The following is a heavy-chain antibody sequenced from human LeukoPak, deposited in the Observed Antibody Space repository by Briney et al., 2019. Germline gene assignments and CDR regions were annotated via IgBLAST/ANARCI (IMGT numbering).Heavy chain of an antibody. CDR3: ARDESPYYYDSSGYDY. J-gene: IGHJ4*02. D-gene: IGHD3-22*01. V-gene: IGHV3-30*04. Sequence: GGSLRLSCAASGFTFSSYAMHWVRPAPGKGLEWVAVISYDGSNKYYADSVKGRFTISRDNSKNTLYLQMNSLRAEDTAVYYCARDESPYYYDSSGYDYWGQGTLVTVSS. CDR1: GFTFSSYA. CDR2: ISYDGSNK.